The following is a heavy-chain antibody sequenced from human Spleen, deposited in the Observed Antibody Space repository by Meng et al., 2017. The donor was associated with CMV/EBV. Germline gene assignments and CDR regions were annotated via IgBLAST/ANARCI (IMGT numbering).Heavy chain of an antibody. CDR3: ASTYGDYVTGNFDY. CDR1: GFMFSNYA. V-gene: IGHV3-21*01. D-gene: IGHD4-17*01. CDR2: ISSSSSYI. Sequence: GGSLRLSCAASGFMFSNYAMHWVRQAPGKGLEWVSSISSSSSYIYYADSVKGRFTISRDNAKNSLYLQMNSLRAEDTAVYYCASTYGDYVTGNFDYWGQGTLVTVSS. J-gene: IGHJ4*02.